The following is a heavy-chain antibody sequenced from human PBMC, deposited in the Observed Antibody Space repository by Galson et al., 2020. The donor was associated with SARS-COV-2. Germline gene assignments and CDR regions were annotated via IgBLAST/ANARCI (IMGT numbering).Heavy chain of an antibody. Sequence: SETLSLTCAVSGYSISTTNYWGWVRQPPGKGLEWIGSIYPNGRTYYNPSLKSRVTISVDTSKNQFSLRLDSATAADTALYYCARQGVNVIGVVTVPGWYFDLWGRGTLVTVSS. J-gene: IGHJ2*01. D-gene: IGHD3-22*01. V-gene: IGHV4-38-2*01. CDR2: IYPNGRT. CDR3: ARQGVNVIGVVTVPGWYFDL. CDR1: GYSISTTNY.